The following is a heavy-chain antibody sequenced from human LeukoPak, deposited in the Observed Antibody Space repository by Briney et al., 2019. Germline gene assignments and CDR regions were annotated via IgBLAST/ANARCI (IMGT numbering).Heavy chain of an antibody. CDR3: AKDLDDSSGFYSYHH. CDR1: GFTFSSYA. V-gene: IGHV3-23*01. D-gene: IGHD3-22*01. Sequence: PGGSLRLSCAASGFTFSSYARSWARQAPGKGLEWVSTISGSGDGAYYADSVKGRFTISRDNSKNTVYLQMNSLRADDTAVYYCAKDLDDSSGFYSYHHWGQGTLVTVSS. CDR2: ISGSGDGA. J-gene: IGHJ1*01.